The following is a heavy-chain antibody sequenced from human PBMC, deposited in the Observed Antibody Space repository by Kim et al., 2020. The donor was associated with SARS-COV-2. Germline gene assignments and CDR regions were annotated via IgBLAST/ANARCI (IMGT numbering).Heavy chain of an antibody. CDR3: AKDAF. V-gene: IGHV3-7*01. CDR2: IRQDGNER. CDR1: GFTFSNYW. Sequence: GGSLRLSCAASGFTFSNYWMSWVRQAPGKGPEWVANIRQDGNERDYVDSVKGRFTISRDNAKSSLFLQMNSLRAEDTAVYYCAKDAFWGQGALVTVSS. J-gene: IGHJ4*02.